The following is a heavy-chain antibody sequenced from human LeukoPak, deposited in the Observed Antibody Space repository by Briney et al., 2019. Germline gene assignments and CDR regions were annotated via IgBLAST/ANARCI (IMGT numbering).Heavy chain of an antibody. CDR2: ISDSGHST. CDR3: AKRDYYDFDY. J-gene: IGHJ4*02. D-gene: IGHD3-10*01. Sequence: GGSLRLSCAASGFTFTKYDMSWVRQAPGKGLEWVSTISDSGHSTYYADSVKGRFTISRDNSKNTLYLQMNSLRAEDTAVYYCAKRDYYDFDYWGQGTLVTVSS. CDR1: GFTFTKYD. V-gene: IGHV3-23*01.